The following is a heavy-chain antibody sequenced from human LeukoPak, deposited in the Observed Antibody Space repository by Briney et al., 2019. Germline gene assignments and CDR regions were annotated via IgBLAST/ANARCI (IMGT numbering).Heavy chain of an antibody. CDR2: ISSSSSYI. Sequence: GGSLRLSCTASGFTFSGYSMNWIRQAPGKGLEWVSSISSSSSYIYYADSVKGRFTISRDNSKNTLYLQMNSLRAEDTAVYYCASRYSGYDLRDYWGQGTLVTVSS. CDR3: ASRYSGYDLRDY. V-gene: IGHV3-21*04. D-gene: IGHD5-12*01. J-gene: IGHJ4*02. CDR1: GFTFSGYS.